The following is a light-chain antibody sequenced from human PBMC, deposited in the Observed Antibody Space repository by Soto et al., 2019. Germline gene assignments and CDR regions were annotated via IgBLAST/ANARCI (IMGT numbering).Light chain of an antibody. Sequence: QLVLTQSPSASASLGASVKLTCTLSSGHSTYAIAWHQQQPEKGPRYLMKINNDGSHNKGDGIPDRFSGSSSGAERYLTISSLQSEDEADYYCQTWGTSVVFGGGTKLTVL. J-gene: IGLJ2*01. CDR3: QTWGTSVV. CDR2: INNDGSH. CDR1: SGHSTYA. V-gene: IGLV4-69*01.